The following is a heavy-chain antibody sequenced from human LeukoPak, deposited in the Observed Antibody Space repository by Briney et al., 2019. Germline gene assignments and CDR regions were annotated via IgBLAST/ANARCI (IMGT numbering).Heavy chain of an antibody. D-gene: IGHD1-1*01. CDR2: INAGSGDT. J-gene: IGHJ4*02. V-gene: IGHV1-2*06. CDR3: ARDLSSTPNWELDH. CDR1: GYTFSGYF. Sequence: GASVKVSCKASGYTFSGYFVHWVRQAPGQGLGWMGRINAGSGDTEFAQKLQGRVTMTRDTFVSTAYMEVSGLTSDDTAMYYCARDLSSTPNWELDHWGQGTLVTVSS.